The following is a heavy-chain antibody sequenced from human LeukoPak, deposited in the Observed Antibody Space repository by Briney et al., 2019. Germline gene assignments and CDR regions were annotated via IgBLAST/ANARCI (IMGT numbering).Heavy chain of an antibody. CDR1: GFIFSSYG. Sequence: GGSLRLSCAASGFIFSSYGISWVRQAPGKGLEWISAISGSGGATYYADSVKGRFTISRDNSKNTVYLQMKSLRAEDTAVYYCAKEGGTETYYFDYWGQGTLVTVSS. CDR3: AKEGGTETYYFDY. CDR2: ISGSGGAT. V-gene: IGHV3-23*01. D-gene: IGHD1-26*01. J-gene: IGHJ4*02.